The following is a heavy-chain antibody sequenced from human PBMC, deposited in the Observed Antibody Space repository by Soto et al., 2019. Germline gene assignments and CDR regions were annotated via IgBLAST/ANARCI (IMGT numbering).Heavy chain of an antibody. D-gene: IGHD4-17*01. CDR2: IFYRGST. CDR3: ASLSMTTVTTRAY. V-gene: IGHV4-39*01. J-gene: IGHJ4*02. CDR1: GGSVSTSSYY. Sequence: SETLSLTCTVSGGSVSTSSYYWGWIRQPPGKGLEWIGSIFYRGSTYYNPSLKSRVTISVDTSKNQFSLKLSSVTAADTAVYYCASLSMTTVTTRAYWGQGTLVTVSS.